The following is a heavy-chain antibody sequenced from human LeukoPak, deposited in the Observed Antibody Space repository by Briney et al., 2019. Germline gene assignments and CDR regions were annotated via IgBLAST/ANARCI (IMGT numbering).Heavy chain of an antibody. J-gene: IGHJ6*02. CDR2: IYSGGST. CDR1: GFTVSSNY. CDR3: ARDKGLAVAGTYYYYGMDV. V-gene: IGHV3-66*01. Sequence: GGSLRLSCAASGFTVSSNYMSWVRQALGKGLEWVSVIYSGGSTYYADSVKGRFTISRDNSKNTLYLQMNSLRAEDTAVYYCARDKGLAVAGTYYYYGMDVWGQGTTVTVSS. D-gene: IGHD6-19*01.